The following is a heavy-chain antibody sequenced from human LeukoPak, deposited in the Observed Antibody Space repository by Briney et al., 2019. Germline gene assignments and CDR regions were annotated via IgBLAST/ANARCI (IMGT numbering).Heavy chain of an antibody. D-gene: IGHD1-1*01. J-gene: IGHJ4*02. V-gene: IGHV3-48*01. CDR1: RFPFIEYS. Sequence: GGSLRLSCTASRFPFIEYSMNWVRQAPGKGLEWISYIGIDSGNTKYADSVRGRFTISADKAKNSLYLQMNSLRVEDTAVYYCARDHNYAFDNWGQGTLVSVAS. CDR3: ARDHNYAFDN. CDR2: IGIDSGNT.